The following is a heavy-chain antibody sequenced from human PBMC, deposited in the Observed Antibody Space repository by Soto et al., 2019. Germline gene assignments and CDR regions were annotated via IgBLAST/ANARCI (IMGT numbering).Heavy chain of an antibody. CDR2: IYTSGST. D-gene: IGHD3-3*01. J-gene: IGHJ4*02. V-gene: IGHV4-4*07. Sequence: AFVTMRLPNTVFGGKIVNLYWRWIRQQDGKGLEWIGRIYTSGSTNYNPSLKSRVTMSVDTSKNQFSLKLSSVTAADTAVYYCARTPYYDFWSGYWYYFDYWGQGTLVTVSS. CDR1: GGKIVNLY. CDR3: ARTPYYDFWSGYWYYFDY.